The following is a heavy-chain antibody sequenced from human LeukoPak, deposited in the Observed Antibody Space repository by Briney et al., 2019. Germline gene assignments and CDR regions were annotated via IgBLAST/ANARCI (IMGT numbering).Heavy chain of an antibody. Sequence: GASVKVSCKASGYNFATYGISWVRQAPGQGLEWMGWIAPYNDNANSAQKFQGRLGMTADTSTSTASMELRSLRSDDTAVYYCTRDPRHNYGNFDNWGQGTLVTVSS. CDR3: TRDPRHNYGNFDN. V-gene: IGHV1-18*01. CDR2: IAPYNDNA. CDR1: GYNFATYG. D-gene: IGHD5-18*01. J-gene: IGHJ4*02.